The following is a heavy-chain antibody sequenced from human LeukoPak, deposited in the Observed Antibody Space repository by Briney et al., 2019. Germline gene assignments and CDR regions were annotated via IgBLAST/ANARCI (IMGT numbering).Heavy chain of an antibody. Sequence: ASVKVSCKASGYIFTRYDVSWVRQATGQGLEWMGWMNPNTGNTVYAQKFQGRVTMTRDTSIKTAYMELSSLRSEDTAVYFCARGMDTAFWGQGTLVTVSS. V-gene: IGHV1-8*01. CDR3: ARGMDTAF. D-gene: IGHD5-18*01. J-gene: IGHJ4*02. CDR2: MNPNTGNT. CDR1: GYIFTRYD.